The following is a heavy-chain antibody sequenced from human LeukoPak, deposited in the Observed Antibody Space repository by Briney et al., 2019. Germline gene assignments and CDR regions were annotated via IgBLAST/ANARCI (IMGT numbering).Heavy chain of an antibody. CDR2: MSTSGST. CDR1: GGSFSSYY. J-gene: IGHJ6*03. CDR3: ARDYYYYYYMDV. Sequence: SETLSLTCTVSGGSFSSYYWSWIRQSAGKGLEWIGRMSTSGSTNYNPSLKSRVTISVDTSKNQFSLKLSSVTAADTAVYYCARDYYYYYYMDVWGKGTTVTVSS. V-gene: IGHV4-4*07.